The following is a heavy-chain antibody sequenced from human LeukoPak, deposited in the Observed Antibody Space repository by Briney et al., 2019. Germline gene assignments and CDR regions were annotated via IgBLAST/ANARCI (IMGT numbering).Heavy chain of an antibody. V-gene: IGHV3-11*04. CDR1: EFTFSDYY. CDR2: ISSTSSTR. D-gene: IGHD3-10*01. Sequence: GGSLRLSCAASEFTFSDYYMSWIRQAPGKGLAWVSYISSTSSTRYYADSVKGRFTISRDNAKNSLYLQMDSLRAEDTAVYYCARCGDGLPCDFDYWGQGTLVTVSS. J-gene: IGHJ4*02. CDR3: ARCGDGLPCDFDY.